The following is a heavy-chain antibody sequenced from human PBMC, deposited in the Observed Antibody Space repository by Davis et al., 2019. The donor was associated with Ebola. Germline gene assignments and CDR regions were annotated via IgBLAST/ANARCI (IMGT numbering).Heavy chain of an antibody. CDR1: GFTFSSYG. D-gene: IGHD2-15*01. J-gene: IGHJ4*02. Sequence: GESLKISCAASGFTFSSYGMHWVRQAPGKGLEWVANIKQDGSEKYYVDSVKGRFTISRDNSKNTLYLQMNSLRDEDTAVYYCARDPGYCSSGSCSFDYWGQGTLVTVSA. CDR3: ARDPGYCSSGSCSFDY. V-gene: IGHV3-7*01. CDR2: IKQDGSEK.